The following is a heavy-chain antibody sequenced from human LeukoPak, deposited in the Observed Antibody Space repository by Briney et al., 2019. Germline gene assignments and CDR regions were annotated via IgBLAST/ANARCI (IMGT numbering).Heavy chain of an antibody. CDR3: ARSPVFGELSYYFDY. D-gene: IGHD3-10*02. CDR2: IYYTGST. V-gene: IGHV4-59*12. Sequence: PSETLSLTCTVSGGSISSYHWSWIRQPPGRGLEWIGYIYYTGSTNYNPSLKSRVTMSVDTSKNQFSLKLSSVTAADTAVYYCARSPVFGELSYYFDYWGQGTLVTVSS. J-gene: IGHJ4*02. CDR1: GGSISSYH.